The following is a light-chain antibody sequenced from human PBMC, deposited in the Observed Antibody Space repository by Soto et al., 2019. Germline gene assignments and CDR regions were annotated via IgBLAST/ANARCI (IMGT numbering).Light chain of an antibody. CDR1: QTILHSPNNKNA. CDR3: QQFYTTPT. Sequence: DIVMTQSPDSLAVSLGERATINCKSSQTILHSPNNKNALVWYQQKPGQPTKLLISWTSTREAGVPERFSGSGSGTDFSLTISGLQAEAVAVYYCQQFYTTPTFGGGTTVEIK. V-gene: IGKV4-1*01. J-gene: IGKJ4*01. CDR2: WTS.